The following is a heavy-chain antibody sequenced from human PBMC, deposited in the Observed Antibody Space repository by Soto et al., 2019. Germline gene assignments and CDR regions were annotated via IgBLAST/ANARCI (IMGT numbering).Heavy chain of an antibody. CDR1: GCSISSGGYY. J-gene: IGHJ3*02. CDR3: ARGKNSAFDI. D-gene: IGHD1-7*01. Sequence: SETLSLTCTVSGCSISSGGYYWSWIRQHPGKGLEWIGYIYYSGSTYYNPSLKSRVTISVDTSKNQFSLKLSSVTAADTAVYYCARGKNSAFDIWGQGTLVTVSS. V-gene: IGHV4-31*03. CDR2: IYYSGST.